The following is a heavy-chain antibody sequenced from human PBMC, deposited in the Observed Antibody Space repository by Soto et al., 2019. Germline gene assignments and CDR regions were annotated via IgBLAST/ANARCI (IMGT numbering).Heavy chain of an antibody. CDR3: ARKSDSSPVPEADGV. V-gene: IGHV3-53*01. Sequence: GGGLIQPGGSLRLSCAASGFSVGSNYMTWVRQSPGKGLEWVSLIYSNGDTDYADSVKGRFSISRDNFKNTLYLQKNNLRAEDTAVYHCARKSDSSPVPEADGVWGRGTLVTVSS. CDR1: GFSVGSNY. D-gene: IGHD2-8*01. CDR2: IYSNGDT. J-gene: IGHJ4*02.